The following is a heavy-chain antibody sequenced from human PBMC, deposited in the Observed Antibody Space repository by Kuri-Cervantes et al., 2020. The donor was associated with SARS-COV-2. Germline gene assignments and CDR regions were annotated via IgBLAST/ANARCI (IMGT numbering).Heavy chain of an antibody. CDR3: ARGRNYYDSSGYLYYFDY. Sequence: SETLSLTCTVSGGSISSSSYYWGWIRQPPGKGLEWIGEINHSGSTNYNPSLKSRVTISVDTSKNQFSLKLSSVTAADTAVCYCARGRNYYDSSGYLYYFDYWGQGTLVTVSS. V-gene: IGHV4-39*07. J-gene: IGHJ4*02. D-gene: IGHD3-22*01. CDR2: INHSGST. CDR1: GGSISSSSYY.